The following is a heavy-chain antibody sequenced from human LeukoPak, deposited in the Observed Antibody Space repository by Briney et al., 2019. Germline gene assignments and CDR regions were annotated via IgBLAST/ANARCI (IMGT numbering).Heavy chain of an antibody. D-gene: IGHD5-18*01. CDR1: GGSFSGYY. V-gene: IGHV4-34*01. CDR3: ARGRGYSYGYYYYYMDV. J-gene: IGHJ6*03. Sequence: SETLSLTCAVYGGSFSGYYWSWIRQPPGKGLEWIGEINHSGSTNYNPSLKSRVTISVDTSKNQFSLKLSSVTAADTAVYYCARGRGYSYGYYYYYMDVWGKGTTVTVSS. CDR2: INHSGST.